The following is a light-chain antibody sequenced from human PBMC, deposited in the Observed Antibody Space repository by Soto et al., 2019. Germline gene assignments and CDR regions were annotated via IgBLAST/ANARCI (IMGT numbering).Light chain of an antibody. Sequence: QAVVTQEASVTVSPGGTVTLTCAPTTGAVSSGNFPSWFQQKPGQPPRALIYSVDSKHSWTPARFSGALLEGKAALTLSRVQPEDEAEYYCATWDDSLNLLYVFGTGTKVTVL. J-gene: IGLJ1*01. CDR1: TGAVSSGNF. CDR2: SVD. V-gene: IGLV7-43*01. CDR3: ATWDDSLNLLYV.